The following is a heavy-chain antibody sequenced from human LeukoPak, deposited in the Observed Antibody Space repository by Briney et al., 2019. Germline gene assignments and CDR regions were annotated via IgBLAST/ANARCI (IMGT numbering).Heavy chain of an antibody. J-gene: IGHJ5*02. CDR2: LYHSGSA. CDR1: GYSISSGYY. Sequence: SETLSLTCTVSGYSISSGYYWGWIRQPPGKGLEWIGSLYHSGSAYYNPLLQSRVTISIDTSKNLLSLNLSSVSAADTAIYYCARARDALVRFSWFDPWGQGTLVTVSS. CDR3: ARARDALVRFSWFDP. V-gene: IGHV4-38-2*02. D-gene: IGHD3-10*01.